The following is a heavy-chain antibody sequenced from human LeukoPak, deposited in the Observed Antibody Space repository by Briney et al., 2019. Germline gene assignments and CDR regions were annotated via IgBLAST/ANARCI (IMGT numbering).Heavy chain of an antibody. Sequence: GGSLRLSCAASGFTFSSYAMHWVRQAPGKGLEWVAVISYDGSNKYYADSVKGRFTISRDNSKNTLYLQMNSLRAEDTAVYYCARGGGYCSSTSCYYYFDYWGQGTLVTVSS. CDR3: ARGGGYCSSTSCYYYFDY. CDR1: GFTFSSYA. J-gene: IGHJ4*02. D-gene: IGHD2-2*01. V-gene: IGHV3-30-3*01. CDR2: ISYDGSNK.